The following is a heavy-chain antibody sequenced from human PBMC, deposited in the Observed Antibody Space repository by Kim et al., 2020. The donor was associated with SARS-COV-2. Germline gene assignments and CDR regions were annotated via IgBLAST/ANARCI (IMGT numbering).Heavy chain of an antibody. D-gene: IGHD3-3*01. CDR2: IYHSGST. V-gene: IGHV4-4*02. J-gene: IGHJ6*02. CDR1: GGSISSSNW. Sequence: SETLSLTCAVSGGSISSSNWWSWVRQPPGKGLEWIGEIYHSGSTNYNPSLKSRVTISVDKSKNQFSLKLSSVTAADTAVYYCARALSGTIFGVVMDMDVWGQATTVTVSS. CDR3: ARALSGTIFGVVMDMDV.